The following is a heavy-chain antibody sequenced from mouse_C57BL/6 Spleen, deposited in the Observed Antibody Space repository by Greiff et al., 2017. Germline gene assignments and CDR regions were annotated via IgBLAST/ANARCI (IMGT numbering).Heavy chain of an antibody. CDR3: SYYYGSSLDY. CDR2: IHPNSGST. D-gene: IGHD1-1*01. J-gene: IGHJ2*01. V-gene: IGHV1-64*01. Sequence: QVQLQQSGAELVKPGASVKLSCKASGYTFTSYWMHWVKQRPGQGLEWIGMIHPNSGSTNYNEKFKSKATLTVDKSSSTAYMQLSSLTSEDSAVYYCSYYYGSSLDYWGQGTTLTVSS. CDR1: GYTFTSYW.